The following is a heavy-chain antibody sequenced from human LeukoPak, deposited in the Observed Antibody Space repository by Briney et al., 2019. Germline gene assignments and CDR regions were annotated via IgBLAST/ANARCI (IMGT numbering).Heavy chain of an antibody. D-gene: IGHD6-19*01. V-gene: IGHV3-11*04. CDR2: ISSSGRTK. J-gene: IGHJ4*02. Sequence: GGSLRLSCAASGFTFSDYYMSRIRQAPGKGLEWVSYISSSGRTKYYADSVKGRFTISRDNATDSLYLRMNSLRAGDTAVYYWAREGGSGWFFRYWGQGTLVTVSS. CDR3: AREGGSGWFFRY. CDR1: GFTFSDYY.